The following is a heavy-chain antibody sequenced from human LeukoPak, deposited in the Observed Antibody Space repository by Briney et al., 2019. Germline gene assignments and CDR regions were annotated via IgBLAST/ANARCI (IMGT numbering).Heavy chain of an antibody. J-gene: IGHJ4*02. Sequence: PGRSLRLSCAASGFTFSSYGMHWVRQAPGKGLEWVAVIWYDGSSKYYADSVKGRFTISRDNSKNTLYLQMNSLRAEDTAVYYCAKDGWFGELFIPFDYWGQGTLVTVSS. V-gene: IGHV3-33*06. D-gene: IGHD3-10*01. CDR1: GFTFSSYG. CDR2: IWYDGSSK. CDR3: AKDGWFGELFIPFDY.